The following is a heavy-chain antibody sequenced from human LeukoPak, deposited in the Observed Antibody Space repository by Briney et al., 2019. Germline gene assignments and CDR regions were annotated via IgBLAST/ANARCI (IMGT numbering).Heavy chain of an antibody. CDR2: INNSGTT. J-gene: IGHJ6*03. D-gene: IGHD6-25*01. V-gene: IGHV4-34*01. CDR1: GGSFSGYY. CDR3: ASRRGYTSGLWYYYMDV. Sequence: SETLSLTCAVYGGSFSGYYWSWIRQPPGTGLEWIGEINNSGTTNYNPSLKGRVTISIDTSKNQFSLKLSSVTAADTAVYYCASRRGYTSGLWYYYMDVWGKETTVTVSS.